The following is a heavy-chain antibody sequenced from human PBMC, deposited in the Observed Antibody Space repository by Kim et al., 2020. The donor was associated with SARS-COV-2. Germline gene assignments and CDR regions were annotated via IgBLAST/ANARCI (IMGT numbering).Heavy chain of an antibody. Sequence: SVKGRFTISRDDSKNSLYLQMNSLKTEDTAVYYCARGATALHSYDYGLDVWGQGTTVTVSS. V-gene: IGHV3-72*01. J-gene: IGHJ6*02. D-gene: IGHD4-17*01. CDR3: ARGATALHSYDYGLDV.